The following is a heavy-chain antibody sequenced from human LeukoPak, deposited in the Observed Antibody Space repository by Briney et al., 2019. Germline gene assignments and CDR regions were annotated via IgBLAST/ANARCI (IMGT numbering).Heavy chain of an antibody. CDR3: ARQPRGSGYGDY. J-gene: IGHJ4*02. CDR2: IFPGDSDT. V-gene: IGHV5-51*01. Sequence: GESLKISCKGSGYSFSSYWIAWVRQMPGKGLEWMGIIFPGDSDTRYSPSFQGQVIISADKSISTAYLQWSSLKASDTAMYYCARQPRGSGYGDYWGQGTLVTVSS. D-gene: IGHD3-22*01. CDR1: GYSFSSYW.